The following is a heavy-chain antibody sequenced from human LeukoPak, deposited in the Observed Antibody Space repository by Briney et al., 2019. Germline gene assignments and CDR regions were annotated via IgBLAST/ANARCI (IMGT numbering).Heavy chain of an antibody. V-gene: IGHV3-23*01. CDR1: GFTVTSYG. J-gene: IGHJ4*02. CDR2: ISGSSGST. CDR3: AKDLSWLCTFDY. D-gene: IGHD5-12*01. Sequence: PGGSLRLSCAASGFTVTSYGMSWVRQAPGKGLEWVSGISGSSGSTYYADSVKGRFTISRDNSKNTLFLQMNSLRGEDTAVYYCAKDLSWLCTFDYWRQGTLVTVSS.